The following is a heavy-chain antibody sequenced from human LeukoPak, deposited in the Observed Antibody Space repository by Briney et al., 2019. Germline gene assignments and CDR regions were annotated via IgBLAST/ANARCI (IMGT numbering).Heavy chain of an antibody. J-gene: IGHJ3*02. Sequence: PSETLSLTCAVYGGSFSGYYWSWIRQPPGKGLEWIGEINHSGSTNYNPSLKSRVTISVDTSKNQFSLKLSSVTAADTAVYYCARVAGSNYYDEKDAFDIWGQGTMVTVSS. CDR2: INHSGST. CDR1: GGSFSGYY. D-gene: IGHD3-22*01. CDR3: ARVAGSNYYDEKDAFDI. V-gene: IGHV4-34*01.